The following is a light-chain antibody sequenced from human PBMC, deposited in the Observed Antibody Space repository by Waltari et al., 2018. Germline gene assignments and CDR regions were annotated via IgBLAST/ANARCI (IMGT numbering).Light chain of an antibody. CDR2: RND. J-gene: IGLJ3*02. V-gene: IGLV1-47*01. CDR1: GSNIGNNF. Sequence: QSVLTQPPSVAGTPGQRVTISCSGGGSNIGNNFLYWYQPLPGSAPNLLNRNDQRPSGVPDRFSGSKSGTSGSLAISGLRSEDEADYYCAAWDGSLRAWLFGGGTILTVL. CDR3: AAWDGSLRAWL.